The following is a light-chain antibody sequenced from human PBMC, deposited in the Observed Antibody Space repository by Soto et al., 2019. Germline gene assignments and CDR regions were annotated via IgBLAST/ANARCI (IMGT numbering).Light chain of an antibody. Sequence: DIQMTQSPSTLSASVGDRVTITCRASQSISSWLAWYQQKPGKAPKLLLYKASSLQSGVPSRFSGSGSGTEFTLTISSLQPDDFATHYCQQYNSYWTFGQGTKVEIK. J-gene: IGKJ1*01. V-gene: IGKV1-5*03. CDR2: KAS. CDR1: QSISSW. CDR3: QQYNSYWT.